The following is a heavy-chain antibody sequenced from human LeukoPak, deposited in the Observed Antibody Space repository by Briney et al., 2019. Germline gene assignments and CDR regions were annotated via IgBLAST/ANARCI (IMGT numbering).Heavy chain of an antibody. D-gene: IGHD2-8*02. CDR3: ARRHCSGGVCGDDY. CDR2: IYPGDSDT. J-gene: IGHJ4*02. Sequence: GESLQISCKGSGYSFATYWIGWVRQMPGKGLEWMGIIYPGDSDTRYSPSFQGQVTISADKSISTAYLQWSNLKASDTAIYYCARRHCSGGVCGDDYWGQGTLVTVSS. CDR1: GYSFATYW. V-gene: IGHV5-51*01.